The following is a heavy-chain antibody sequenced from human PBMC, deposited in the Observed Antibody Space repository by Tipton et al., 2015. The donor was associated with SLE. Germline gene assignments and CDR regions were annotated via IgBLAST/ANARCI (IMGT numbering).Heavy chain of an antibody. Sequence: TLSLPCSVSGVSIRSGGSYWSWVRQRPGKGLEIIGYIYYTGVSYYNPSLMSRPSIAVDTSRNHVSLRLTDLTAADTAIYYCARDSSAQYYGSETYALDSWGQGTLVTVSS. CDR3: ARDSSAQYYGSETYALDS. D-gene: IGHD3-10*01. CDR2: IYYTGVS. V-gene: IGHV4-31*03. J-gene: IGHJ3*02. CDR1: GVSIRSGGSY.